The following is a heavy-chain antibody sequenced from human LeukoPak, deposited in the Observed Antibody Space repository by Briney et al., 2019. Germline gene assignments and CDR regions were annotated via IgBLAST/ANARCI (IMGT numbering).Heavy chain of an antibody. CDR2: INAYNGNT. Sequence: ASVKVSCKASGYSFTSYGVSWVRQAPGQGLEWMAWINAYNGNTNYAQKLQGRVTMTTDTSTSTAYMELRSLRSDDTAVYYCARGVGVNSRPDYWGQGTLVTVSS. V-gene: IGHV1-18*01. CDR1: GYSFTSYG. CDR3: ARGVGVNSRPDY. D-gene: IGHD1-26*01. J-gene: IGHJ4*02.